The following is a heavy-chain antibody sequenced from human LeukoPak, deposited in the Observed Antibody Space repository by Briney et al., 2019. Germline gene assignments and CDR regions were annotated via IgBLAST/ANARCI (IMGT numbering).Heavy chain of an antibody. CDR2: ISYDGSNK. J-gene: IGHJ4*02. V-gene: IGHV3-30*18. D-gene: IGHD3-22*01. CDR3: AKGYGFDSSGSEHYFEN. Sequence: GGSLRLSCAASGFAFSNYGIHWVRQAPGKGLEWVAVISYDGSNKYYAESVKGRFTISRDNSKNTLYLQMNSLRAEDTAVYYCAKGYGFDSSGSEHYFENWGQGILVTVSS. CDR1: GFAFSNYG.